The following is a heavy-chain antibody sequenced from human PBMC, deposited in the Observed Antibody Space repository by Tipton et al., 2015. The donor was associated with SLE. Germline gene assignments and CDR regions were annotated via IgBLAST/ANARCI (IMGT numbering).Heavy chain of an antibody. J-gene: IGHJ3*02. Sequence: QLVQSGPEVKKPGASVKVSCKDPGYTFISYDINWVQQATGQELEWMGWMNPKSGNTGYAQKFQGRVTMTRNTSISTAYMELSSLRSEDTAVYYCARGDFGVVNGSNAFDIWGQGTMVTVSS. CDR1: GYTFISYD. D-gene: IGHD3-3*01. CDR3: ARGDFGVVNGSNAFDI. CDR2: MNPKSGNT. V-gene: IGHV1-8*02.